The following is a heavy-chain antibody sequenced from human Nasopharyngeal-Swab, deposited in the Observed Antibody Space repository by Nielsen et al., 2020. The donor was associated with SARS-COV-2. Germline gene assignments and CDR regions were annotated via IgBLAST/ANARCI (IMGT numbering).Heavy chain of an antibody. J-gene: IGHJ5*01. CDR1: GGSISSYY. Sequence: SETLSLTCTVSGGSISSYYWSWIRQPPGKGLEWIGYIYYSGSTNYNPSLKSRVTISVDTSKNQFSLKLSSVSVADTAVYYCARARRPSSMVRHRLNWFDSWGQGTLVTVSS. CDR2: IYYSGST. CDR3: ARARRPSSMVRHRLNWFDS. D-gene: IGHD3-10*01. V-gene: IGHV4-59*13.